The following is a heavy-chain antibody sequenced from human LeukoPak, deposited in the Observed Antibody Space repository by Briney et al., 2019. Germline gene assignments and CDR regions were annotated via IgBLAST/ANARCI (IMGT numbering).Heavy chain of an antibody. V-gene: IGHV3-7*01. CDR1: GFTFNYYW. CDR2: IQQDGSEK. D-gene: IGHD3-10*01. Sequence: GGSLRLSCAASGFTFNYYWLTLVRQAPGKGLEWVANIQQDGSEKYYVGSVKGRFIISRDNAKNSLHLQMNSLRAEDTAVYYCARVRKLRTRGVMDPLDYWGQGTLVTVSS. J-gene: IGHJ4*02. CDR3: ARVRKLRTRGVMDPLDY.